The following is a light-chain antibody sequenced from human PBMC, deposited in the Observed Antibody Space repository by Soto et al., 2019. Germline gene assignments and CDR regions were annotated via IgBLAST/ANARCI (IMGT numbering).Light chain of an antibody. J-gene: IGKJ1*01. Sequence: EIVLTQSPGTLSLSPGERATLSCRASQSVSSSYLAWYQQKPGQAPRLFIYGASTRAPGIPDRFSGSGSGTAFTLTISRLEPEDFAVYHCQHYGDSPWTFGQGTKVEIK. CDR1: QSVSSSY. CDR3: QHYGDSPWT. CDR2: GAS. V-gene: IGKV3-20*01.